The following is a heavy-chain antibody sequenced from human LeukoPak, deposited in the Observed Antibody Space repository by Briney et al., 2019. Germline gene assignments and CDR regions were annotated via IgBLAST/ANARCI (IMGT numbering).Heavy chain of an antibody. Sequence: ASVKVSCKASGYTFTSYDISWVRQAPGQGLEWMGWISAYNGNTNYAQKLRGRVTMTTDTSATTAYMELRSLRSDDTAVYYCARGAQDYYDSSGYYYSFDYWGQGTLVTVSS. CDR2: ISAYNGNT. D-gene: IGHD3-22*01. V-gene: IGHV1-18*01. CDR3: ARGAQDYYDSSGYYYSFDY. CDR1: GYTFTSYD. J-gene: IGHJ4*02.